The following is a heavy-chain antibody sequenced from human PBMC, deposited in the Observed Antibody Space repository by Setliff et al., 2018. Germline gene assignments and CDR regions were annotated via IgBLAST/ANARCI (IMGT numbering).Heavy chain of an antibody. CDR2: FYHSGNT. D-gene: IGHD3-3*01. CDR1: GGSFSGYY. CDR3: ARGYFGLAPTEDF. V-gene: IGHV4-34*01. J-gene: IGHJ4*02. Sequence: SETLSLTCAVYGGSFSGYYWSWIRQPPGKGLEWIGCFYHSGNTYYNPSLKSRVSISPDTSRNQFSLRLSSVTAADTAVYYCARGYFGLAPTEDFWGRGTLVTVSS.